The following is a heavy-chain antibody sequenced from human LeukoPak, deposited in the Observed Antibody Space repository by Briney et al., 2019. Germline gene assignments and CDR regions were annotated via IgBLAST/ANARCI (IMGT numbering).Heavy chain of an antibody. CDR3: ARQNREDATGRKFDP. V-gene: IGHV5-51*01. J-gene: IGHJ5*02. Sequence: GESLKISCKGYEYSFTNCWIGWVRQKPGRGLEWMGVIYPENPYVRYSPSLQGQVIISVDKSIGTAYLQWNNLKASDTAMYYCARQNREDATGRKFDPWGQGTLVIVSS. CDR2: IYPENPYV. D-gene: IGHD1-14*01. CDR1: EYSFTNCW.